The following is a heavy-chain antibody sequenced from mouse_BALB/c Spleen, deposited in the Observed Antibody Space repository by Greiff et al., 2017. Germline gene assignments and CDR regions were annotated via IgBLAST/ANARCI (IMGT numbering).Heavy chain of an antibody. D-gene: IGHD1-1*02. CDR1: GFTFSSFG. V-gene: IGHV5-17*02. J-gene: IGHJ2*01. CDR2: ISSGSSTI. Sequence: EVHLVESGGSLVQPGGSRKLSCAASGFTFSSFGMHWVRQAPEKGLEWVAYISSGSSTIYYADTVKGRFTISRDNPKNTLFLQMTSLRSEDTAMYYCARSGGYYLDYWGQGTTLTVSS. CDR3: ARSGGYYLDY.